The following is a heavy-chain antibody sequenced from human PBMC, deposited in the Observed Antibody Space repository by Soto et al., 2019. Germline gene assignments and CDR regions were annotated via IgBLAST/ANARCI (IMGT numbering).Heavy chain of an antibody. CDR2: ITGTGGDT. Sequence: EVQLLESGGGLVQPGGSLRLSCAASGFPLSTYGMSWVRQAPGKGLEWVSSITGTGGDTYYADSVKGRFTSSRDNSNNMLYLQMNSLRVEDTAVSYCARIRGYWYGLDVWGQGTTITVSS. CDR3: ARIRGYWYGLDV. CDR1: GFPLSTYG. V-gene: IGHV3-23*01. J-gene: IGHJ6*02.